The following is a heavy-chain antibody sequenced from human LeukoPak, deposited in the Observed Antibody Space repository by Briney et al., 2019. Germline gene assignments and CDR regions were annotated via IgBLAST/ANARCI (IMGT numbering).Heavy chain of an antibody. Sequence: PSETLSLTCTVSGGSISSYYWSWIRQPPGKGLEWIGYIYYSGSTNYNPSLKSRVTISVDTSKNQFSLKLSSVTAADTAVYYCARHSAPYDFWSAKDAARYYFDYWGQGTLVTVSS. V-gene: IGHV4-59*01. D-gene: IGHD3-3*01. CDR1: GGSISSYY. CDR3: ARHSAPYDFWSAKDAARYYFDY. J-gene: IGHJ4*02. CDR2: IYYSGST.